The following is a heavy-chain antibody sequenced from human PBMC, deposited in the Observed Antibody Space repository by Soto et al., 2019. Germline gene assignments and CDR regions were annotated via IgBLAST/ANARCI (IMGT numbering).Heavy chain of an antibody. D-gene: IGHD2-21*01. J-gene: IGHJ6*02. CDR1: RFTFSDYY. CDR2: IVSGSTYT. CDR3: ARVDGESRVDV. V-gene: IGHV3-11*06. Sequence: VQLVESGGGLVKPGGSLRLSCAASRFTFSDYYMAWVRQTPGKGLEWIAYIVSGSTYTNYADSVKGRFTISRDNDRESLFLEMNSLRADDTALYYCARVDGESRVDVWGQGTTVSVS.